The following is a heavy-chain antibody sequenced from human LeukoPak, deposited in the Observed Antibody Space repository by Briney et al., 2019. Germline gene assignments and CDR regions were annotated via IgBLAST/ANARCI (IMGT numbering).Heavy chain of an antibody. J-gene: IGHJ4*02. V-gene: IGHV4-34*01. CDR1: GGSFSDYY. CDR3: ARAKNGCGGDCYSPSFFDY. D-gene: IGHD2-21*01. Sequence: SETLSLPCAVYGGSFSDYYWSWIRQPPGKGLEWIGEINHSGSTNYNPSLKNRVTMSVDTSKNQFSLKLSSVTAADTAVYYCARAKNGCGGDCYSPSFFDYWGQGTLVTVSS. CDR2: INHSGST.